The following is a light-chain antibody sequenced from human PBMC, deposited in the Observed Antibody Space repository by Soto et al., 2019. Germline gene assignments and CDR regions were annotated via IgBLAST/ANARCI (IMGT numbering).Light chain of an antibody. CDR2: DVN. J-gene: IGLJ2*01. CDR1: SIDVGGYDY. CDR3: SSYSSSSAPVV. Sequence: QSALTQPASVSGSPGQSITISCTGTSIDVGGYDYVSWYQHYPGKAPELMIYDVNHRPSGVSDRFSGSKSDNTASLSISGLQAEDEADYYCSSYSSSSAPVVFGGGTKLTVL. V-gene: IGLV2-14*03.